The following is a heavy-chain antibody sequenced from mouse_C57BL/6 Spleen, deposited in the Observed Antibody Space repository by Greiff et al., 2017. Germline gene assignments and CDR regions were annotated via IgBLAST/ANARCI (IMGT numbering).Heavy chain of an antibody. V-gene: IGHV5-6*01. CDR3: ARQRIKLREYYAMDY. J-gene: IGHJ4*01. CDR2: ISSGGSYT. Sequence: EVKVVESGGDLVKPGGSLKLSCAASGFTFSSYGMYWVRQTPDKRLEWVANISSGGSYTYYPDSVKGLFTISSDNAKNTLYLQMRSLKSEDTDMYYGARQRIKLREYYAMDYWGQGTSVTVSS. CDR1: GFTFSSYG.